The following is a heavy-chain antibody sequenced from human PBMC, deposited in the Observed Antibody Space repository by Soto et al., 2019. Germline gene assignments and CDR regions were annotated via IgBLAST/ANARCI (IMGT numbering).Heavy chain of an antibody. CDR1: GFTFSSFA. V-gene: IGHV3-30*18. CDR3: AKDLNSDHVHCFDF. J-gene: IGHJ4*02. D-gene: IGHD2-15*01. Sequence: HPGGSLRLSCAASGFTFSSFAMHWVRQAPGKGLEWVAVISGDGSNKYYADSVKGRSTISRDNSRNTLFLQMNSLRAEDTAVYYCAKDLNSDHVHCFDFWGQGNVVTVSS. CDR2: ISGDGSNK.